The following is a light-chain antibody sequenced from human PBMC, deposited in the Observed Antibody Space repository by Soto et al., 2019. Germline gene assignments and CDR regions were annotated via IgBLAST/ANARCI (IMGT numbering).Light chain of an antibody. CDR1: QSVSSY. Sequence: IVLTQSPATLSLSPGERATLSCRASQSVSSYLAWYQQKPGQAPRLLIYDASNRATGIPARFSGSGSGTDFTLTISSLEPEDFAVYYCQQRSNWPPIALTFGGGTKVDI. CDR3: QQRSNWPPIALT. CDR2: DAS. V-gene: IGKV3-11*01. J-gene: IGKJ4*01.